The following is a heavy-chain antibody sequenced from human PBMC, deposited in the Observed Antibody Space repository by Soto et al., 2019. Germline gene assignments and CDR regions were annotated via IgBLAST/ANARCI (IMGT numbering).Heavy chain of an antibody. Sequence: SQTLSLTCAITGDSVSSNSAGWSWVRQSPSRGLEWLGRTYYRSKWYYEYAVSVRGRTTINPDTSKNQYSLQLNSVTPEDTAVYFCARGEQYSGRIFDYWGQGTLVTLSS. J-gene: IGHJ4*01. CDR1: GDSVSSNSAG. CDR3: ARGEQYSGRIFDY. V-gene: IGHV6-1*01. CDR2: TYYRSKWYY. D-gene: IGHD1-26*01.